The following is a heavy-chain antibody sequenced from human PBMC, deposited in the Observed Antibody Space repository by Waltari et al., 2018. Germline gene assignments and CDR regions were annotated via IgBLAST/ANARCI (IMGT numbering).Heavy chain of an antibody. J-gene: IGHJ3*01. D-gene: IGHD6-13*01. CDR1: GDTFNKYA. V-gene: IGHV1-69*04. CDR2: VVPILRLT. CDR3: ALSPQQLLAFDF. Sequence: QVQVVQSGTEVKKPGSSVRVSCKVSGDTFNKYAISWVRQAPGQGLEWMGKVVPILRLTNFSQKFRDRVTLTATTSTTTAFMDLTDLTSEDTAVYYCALSPQQLLAFDFWGQGTMVTVS.